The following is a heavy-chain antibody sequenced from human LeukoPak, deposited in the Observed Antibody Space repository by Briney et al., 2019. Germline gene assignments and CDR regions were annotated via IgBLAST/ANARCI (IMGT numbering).Heavy chain of an antibody. V-gene: IGHV1-2*02. Sequence: ASVKVSCKASGYTFTGYYMHWVRQAPGQGLEWMGWINPNSGGTNYAQKFQGRVTMTRDTSISTAYMELSRLRSDDTAVYYCARTRIVAAGVNWFDPWGQGTLVTVSS. CDR2: INPNSGGT. J-gene: IGHJ5*02. D-gene: IGHD6-13*01. CDR1: GYTFTGYY. CDR3: ARTRIVAAGVNWFDP.